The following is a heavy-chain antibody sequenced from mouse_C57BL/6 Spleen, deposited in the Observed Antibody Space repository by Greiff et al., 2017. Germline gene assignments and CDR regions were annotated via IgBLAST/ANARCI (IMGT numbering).Heavy chain of an antibody. CDR1: GYTFTSYW. Sequence: QVQLQQPGAELVMPGASVKLSCKASGYTFTSYWMHWVKQRPGQGLEWIGEIDPSDSYTNYNQKFKGKSTLTVDKSSSTAYMQLSSLTSEDSAVYYCARSSYGNYLGFAYWGQGTLVTVSA. V-gene: IGHV1-69*01. J-gene: IGHJ3*01. CDR3: ARSSYGNYLGFAY. CDR2: IDPSDSYT. D-gene: IGHD2-10*02.